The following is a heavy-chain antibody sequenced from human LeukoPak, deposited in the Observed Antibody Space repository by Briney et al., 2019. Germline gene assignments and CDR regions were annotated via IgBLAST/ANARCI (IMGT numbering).Heavy chain of an antibody. D-gene: IGHD2-2*01. CDR1: GGSIISSSYY. Sequence: SETLSLTCTVSGGSIISSSYYWGWIRQPPGKGLEWIGSIYYSGSTYYNPSLKSRVTISVDTSKNQFSLKLSSVTAADTAVYYCAGLTAHYWSSTSCYSFDPWGQGTLVTVSS. J-gene: IGHJ5*02. CDR3: AGLTAHYWSSTSCYSFDP. CDR2: IYYSGST. V-gene: IGHV4-39*01.